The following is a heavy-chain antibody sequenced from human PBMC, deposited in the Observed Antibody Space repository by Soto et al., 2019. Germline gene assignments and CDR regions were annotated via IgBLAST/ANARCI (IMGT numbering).Heavy chain of an antibody. J-gene: IGHJ5*02. Sequence: SETLSLTCTVSGGSTGSSLYQWVWIRQPPGKGLQWIGNVYYNGNTYYNPSLMSRLTISVDRSKNQFSLKLSSVTAADTAVYYCARVPTPWGQGTLVTVSS. V-gene: IGHV4-39*07. CDR3: ARVPTP. CDR2: VYYNGNT. CDR1: GGSTGSSLYQ.